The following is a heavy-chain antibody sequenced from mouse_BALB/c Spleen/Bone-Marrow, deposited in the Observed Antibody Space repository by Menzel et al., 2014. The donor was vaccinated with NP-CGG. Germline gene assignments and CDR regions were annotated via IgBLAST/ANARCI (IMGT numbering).Heavy chain of an antibody. CDR1: GFNIKDTY. V-gene: IGHV14-3*02. CDR2: IDPANGNT. CDR3: ARWEYHAMDY. J-gene: IGHJ4*01. Sequence: DVHLVEAGAELVKPGASVKLSCTASGFNIKDTYMHWVKQRPEQGLEWIGRIDPANGNTKYDPKFQGKATITADTSSNTAYLQLSSLTSEDTAVYYCARWEYHAMDYWGQGTSVPVTS. D-gene: IGHD4-1*01.